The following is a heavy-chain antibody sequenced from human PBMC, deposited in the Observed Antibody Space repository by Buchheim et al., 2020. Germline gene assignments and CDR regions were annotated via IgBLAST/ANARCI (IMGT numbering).Heavy chain of an antibody. D-gene: IGHD3-10*01. V-gene: IGHV3-7*03. CDR1: GFTFSNFW. Sequence: EVQLVESGGGLVQPGGSLRLSCAASGFTFSNFWMTWVRQAPGKGLEWVANIKQDGSEKYYVDSVKGRFTISRDNAKNYLCLQVNSLRAEDTAVYYCARGRGLDCWGQGTL. J-gene: IGHJ4*02. CDR3: ARGRGLDC. CDR2: IKQDGSEK.